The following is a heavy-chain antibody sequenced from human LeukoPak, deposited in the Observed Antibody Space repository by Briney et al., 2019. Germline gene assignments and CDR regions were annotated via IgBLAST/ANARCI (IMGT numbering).Heavy chain of an antibody. D-gene: IGHD6-13*01. CDR1: GGSFSGYY. J-gene: IGHJ5*02. Sequence: PSETLSLTCAVYGGSFSGYYWSWIRQPPGKGLEWIGEINHSGSTNYNPSLKSRVTISVDTSKNQFSLKLSSVTAADTAVYYCARGSSPSYSSGWYGDWFDPWGQGTLVTVSS. CDR2: INHSGST. V-gene: IGHV4-34*01. CDR3: ARGSSPSYSSGWYGDWFDP.